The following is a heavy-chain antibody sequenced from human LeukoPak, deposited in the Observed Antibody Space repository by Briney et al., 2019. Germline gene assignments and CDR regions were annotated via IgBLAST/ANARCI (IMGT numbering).Heavy chain of an antibody. J-gene: IGHJ4*02. CDR3: TKWLLREGHCDY. CDR1: GFTFSSYW. CDR2: IKQDGSEK. Sequence: PGGSLRLSCAASGFTFSSYWMSWVRQTPGNGLEWVAYIKQDGSEKYYVDSVNGRFTISRDNAKNSLSLQMNSLRAEDTAVYYCTKWLLREGHCDYWGQGTLVTVSS. D-gene: IGHD6-19*01. V-gene: IGHV3-7*01.